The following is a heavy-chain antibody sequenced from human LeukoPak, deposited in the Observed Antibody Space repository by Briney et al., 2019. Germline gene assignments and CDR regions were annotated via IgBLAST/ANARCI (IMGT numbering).Heavy chain of an antibody. Sequence: SETLSLTCTVSGSSISSSSYYWGWIRQPPGKGLEWIGSIYYSGSTYYNPSLKSRVTISVDTSKNQFSLKLSSVTAADTAVYYCASPKRWLRSGDAFDIWGQGTMVTVSS. V-gene: IGHV4-39*01. D-gene: IGHD5-24*01. CDR3: ASPKRWLRSGDAFDI. CDR2: IYYSGST. J-gene: IGHJ3*02. CDR1: GSSISSSSYY.